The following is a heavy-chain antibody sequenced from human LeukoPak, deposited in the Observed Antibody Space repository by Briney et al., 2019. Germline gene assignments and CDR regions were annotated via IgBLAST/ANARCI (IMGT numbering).Heavy chain of an antibody. J-gene: IGHJ5*02. D-gene: IGHD2-8*01. V-gene: IGHV3-30*03. CDR1: GSTFSSYG. Sequence: GRSLRLSCAASGSTFSSYGMHWVRQAPGKGLEWVAVISYDGSNKYYADSVKGRFTISRDNSKNTLYLQMNSLRAEDTAVYYCRCPSDWFDPWGQGTLVTVSS. CDR2: ISYDGSNK. CDR3: RCPSDWFDP.